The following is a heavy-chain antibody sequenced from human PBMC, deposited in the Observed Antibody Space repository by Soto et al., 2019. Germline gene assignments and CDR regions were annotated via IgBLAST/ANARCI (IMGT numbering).Heavy chain of an antibody. D-gene: IGHD2-15*01. Sequence: QVQLVQSGAEVKKPGASVKVSCKASGYTFTGYYMHWVRQAPGQGLEWMGWINPNSGGTNYAQKFQGMVTMTRDTSISTAYMELSRLTSNDTAVYYCAVWRDIVVVVAARDVVYWGQGTLVTVSS. CDR2: INPNSGGT. V-gene: IGHV1-2*02. J-gene: IGHJ4*02. CDR1: GYTFTGYY. CDR3: AVWRDIVVVVAARDVVY.